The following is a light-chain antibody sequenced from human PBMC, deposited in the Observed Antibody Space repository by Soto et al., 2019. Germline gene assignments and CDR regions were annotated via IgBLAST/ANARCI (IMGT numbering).Light chain of an antibody. Sequence: EIVLTQSPGTLSLSPGERATLSCRASQSFSNTYLAWYQQKPGQAPSLLIYGTSNRATGIPDRFSGSGSGTDFTLTISRLEPENFAVYYCQQHGSSPRTFGQGTRLEIK. J-gene: IGKJ5*01. V-gene: IGKV3-20*01. CDR2: GTS. CDR1: QSFSNTY. CDR3: QQHGSSPRT.